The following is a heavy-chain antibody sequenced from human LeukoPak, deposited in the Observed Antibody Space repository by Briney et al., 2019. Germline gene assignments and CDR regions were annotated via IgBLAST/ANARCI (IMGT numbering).Heavy chain of an antibody. J-gene: IGHJ4*02. Sequence: ASVKVSCKASGYTFTSYDINWVRQATGQGLEWMGWMNPNSGNTGYARKFQGRVTMTRDTSISTAYMELSSLKSEDTAVYCCARGTPYDSSGYFGGDSWGQGTLVTVSS. D-gene: IGHD3-22*01. CDR3: ARGTPYDSSGYFGGDS. CDR1: GYTFTSYD. V-gene: IGHV1-8*01. CDR2: MNPNSGNT.